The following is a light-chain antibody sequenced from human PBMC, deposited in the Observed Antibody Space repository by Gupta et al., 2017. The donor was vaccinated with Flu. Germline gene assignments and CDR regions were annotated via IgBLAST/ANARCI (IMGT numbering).Light chain of an antibody. V-gene: IGLV2-14*01. CDR1: SSDVGGYNY. Sequence: SSDVGGYNYVSWYQQHPGKAPKLMIYEVKNRPSGVSNRFSGSKSGNTASLTISGLQAEDEADYYCSSYTSSNTLVFGGGTKLTVL. J-gene: IGLJ2*01. CDR2: EVK. CDR3: SSYTSSNTLV.